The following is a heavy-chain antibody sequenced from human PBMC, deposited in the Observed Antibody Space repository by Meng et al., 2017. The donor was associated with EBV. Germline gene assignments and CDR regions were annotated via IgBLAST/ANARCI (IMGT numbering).Heavy chain of an antibody. CDR2: ITPVFGIA. CDR3: VRDLWLRIGECV. V-gene: IGHV1-69*17. CDR1: GDNFNKFG. Sequence: QGQPVQSGAEVKKPGFPVKVFCKGSGDNFNKFGISWVRQAPGKGLELMGDITPVFGIANYAESFQGRVNISADTSKRTAYMDLSSLRSDDTAVYYCVRDLWLRIGECVWGQGTLVTASS. J-gene: IGHJ4*02. D-gene: IGHD5-12*01.